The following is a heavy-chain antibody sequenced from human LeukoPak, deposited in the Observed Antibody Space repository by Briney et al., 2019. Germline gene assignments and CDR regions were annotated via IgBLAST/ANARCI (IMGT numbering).Heavy chain of an antibody. D-gene: IGHD3/OR15-3a*01. CDR2: IYYSGST. Sequence: PSETLSLTCTVSGGSISSYYWSWIRQPPGKGLEWIGYIYYSGSTNYSPSLKSRVTISVDTSKNQFSLKLSSVTAADTAVYYCAGQKFMDWGSGTYFDYWGQGTLVTVSS. CDR1: GGSISSYY. CDR3: AGQKFMDWGSGTYFDY. J-gene: IGHJ4*02. V-gene: IGHV4-59*08.